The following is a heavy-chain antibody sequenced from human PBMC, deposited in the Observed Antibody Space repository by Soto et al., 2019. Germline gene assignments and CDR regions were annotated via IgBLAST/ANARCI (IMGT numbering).Heavy chain of an antibody. CDR3: KGVGSGEIYDY. CDR2: IKNKNDGGTT. CDR1: GFSFKNAW. D-gene: IGHD3-10*01. J-gene: IGHJ4*01. V-gene: IGHV3-15*07. Sequence: EVELVESGGGLVKPGGSLTLSCVASGFSFKNAWMNWVRQAPGKGLEWVGRIKNKNDGGTTDYAAFVKGRFTISRDASEKPLYLHMNGLKTEDTGVYYFKGVGSGEIYDYWGQGSLVTVSS.